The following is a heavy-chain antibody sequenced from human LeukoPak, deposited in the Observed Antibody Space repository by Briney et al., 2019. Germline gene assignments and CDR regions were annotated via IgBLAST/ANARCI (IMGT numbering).Heavy chain of an antibody. Sequence: SETLSLTCAVSGGSISSGGYSWSWIRQPPGKGLEWIGYIYHSGSTYYNPSPKSRVTISVDRSKNQFSLKLSSVTAADTAVYYCARVEGFWFDPWGQGTLVTVSS. J-gene: IGHJ5*02. CDR1: GGSISSGGYS. V-gene: IGHV4-30-2*01. CDR3: ARVEGFWFDP. CDR2: IYHSGST.